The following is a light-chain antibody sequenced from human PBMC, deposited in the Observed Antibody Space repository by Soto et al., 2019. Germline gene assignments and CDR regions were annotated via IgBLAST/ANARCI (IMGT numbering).Light chain of an antibody. CDR1: QGISSW. CDR2: AAS. J-gene: IGKJ5*01. Sequence: DIHMTLSPSSVSASVGYRVTINCRASQGISSWLAWYQQKQGKAPKLLIYAASSLQSGVPSRFSGSGYGTDFNLTISSLQTEDFATYYCQQANSFPITFGQGTRLEIK. V-gene: IGKV1D-12*01. CDR3: QQANSFPIT.